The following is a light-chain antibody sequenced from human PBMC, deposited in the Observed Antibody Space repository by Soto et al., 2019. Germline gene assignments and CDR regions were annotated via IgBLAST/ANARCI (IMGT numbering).Light chain of an antibody. CDR1: QSVSSN. V-gene: IGKV3-15*01. CDR2: DAS. Sequence: EVVMTQSPATLSVSPGERATLSCRASQSVSSNLAWYQQKPGQAPRLLIYDASSSATGIPARFSGSGSATDFTLTISSLQSEDFAVYYCQQYNNWPPYTFGQGTKVEIK. J-gene: IGKJ2*01. CDR3: QQYNNWPPYT.